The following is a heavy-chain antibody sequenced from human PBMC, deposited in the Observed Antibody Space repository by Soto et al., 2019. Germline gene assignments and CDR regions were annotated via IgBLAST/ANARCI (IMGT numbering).Heavy chain of an antibody. CDR1: GGAFTSYD. D-gene: IGHD2-2*01. Sequence: VKVSWKASGGAFTSYDINWVRRATGQGLEWMGWINPNSGNTNYAQKFQGWVTMTRDTSISTAYMELSRLRSDDTAVYYCARDRDRLYYFDYWGQGTMVTVSS. J-gene: IGHJ4*02. V-gene: IGHV1-2*04. CDR2: INPNSGNT. CDR3: ARDRDRLYYFDY.